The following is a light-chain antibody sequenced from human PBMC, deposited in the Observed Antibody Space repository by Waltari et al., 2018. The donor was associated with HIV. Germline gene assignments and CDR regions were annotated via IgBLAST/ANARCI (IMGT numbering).Light chain of an antibody. V-gene: IGLV1-47*01. J-gene: IGLJ3*02. CDR2: RNN. CDR3: ASWDDTLGHWI. CDR1: PSNIRNNF. Sequence: QPKMTQAPSASKTPAQRTTMPCSGGPSNIRNNFISWYQQFPGLAPRLVIYRNNQRPTGVPGRFSGSKSGTSAFLAITGLRLEDEATYICASWDDTLGHWIFGGGTKLTVL.